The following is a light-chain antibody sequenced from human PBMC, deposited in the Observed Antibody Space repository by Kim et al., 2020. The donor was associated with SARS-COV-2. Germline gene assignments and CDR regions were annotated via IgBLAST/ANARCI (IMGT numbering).Light chain of an antibody. Sequence: SSELTQDPAVSVALGQTVRITCQGDSLRSYYASWYQQKPGQAPVLVIYGKNNRPSGIPDRLSGSSSANTASLTITGAQPEDEADYYCNSRDSSGNHWVFG. J-gene: IGLJ3*02. V-gene: IGLV3-19*01. CDR2: GKN. CDR1: SLRSYY. CDR3: NSRDSSGNHWV.